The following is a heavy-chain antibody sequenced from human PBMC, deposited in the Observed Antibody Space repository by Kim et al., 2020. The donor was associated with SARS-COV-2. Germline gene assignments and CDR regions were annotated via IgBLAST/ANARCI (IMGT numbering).Heavy chain of an antibody. V-gene: IGHV3-53*01. CDR1: GFTVSGNY. Sequence: GGSLRLSCEVSGFTVSGNYMSWVRQAPGKGLEWLSFIYSGGRPYYADSVKGRFTISRDTLTNTLYLQVNNLRAEDTAVYYCARVWDCLGGTCYSHGMDVWGQGTAVTVSS. CDR2: IYSGGRP. J-gene: IGHJ6*02. D-gene: IGHD3-16*01. CDR3: ARVWDCLGGTCYSHGMDV.